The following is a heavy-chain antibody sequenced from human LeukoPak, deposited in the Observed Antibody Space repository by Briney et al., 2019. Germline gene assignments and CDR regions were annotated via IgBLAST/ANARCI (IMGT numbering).Heavy chain of an antibody. CDR1: GFTFSSYG. J-gene: IGHJ2*01. D-gene: IGHD1-1*01. Sequence: PGGSLRLSCAASGFTFSSYGMHWVRQAPGKGPEWVGRIKSQTAGGTTDYAAPVKGRFTISRDDSKNTLYLQMNSLKTEDTAVYYCSYGANFYFDVWGRGTLVTVSS. CDR2: IKSQTAGGTT. V-gene: IGHV3-15*07. CDR3: SYGANFYFDV.